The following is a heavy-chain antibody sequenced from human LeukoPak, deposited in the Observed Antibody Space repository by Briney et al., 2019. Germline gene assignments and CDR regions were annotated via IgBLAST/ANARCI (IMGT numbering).Heavy chain of an antibody. CDR1: GFTFSSYW. J-gene: IGHJ6*03. Sequence: GGSLRLSCAASGFTFSSYWMSWVRQAPGKGLEWVANIKQDGSEKYYADSAKGRFTISRDNAKNSLYLQMNSLRAEDTAVYYCARDQHFWSGYYSFYYYYYMDVWGKGTTVTVSS. D-gene: IGHD3-3*02. CDR3: ARDQHFWSGYYSFYYYYYMDV. V-gene: IGHV3-7*01. CDR2: IKQDGSEK.